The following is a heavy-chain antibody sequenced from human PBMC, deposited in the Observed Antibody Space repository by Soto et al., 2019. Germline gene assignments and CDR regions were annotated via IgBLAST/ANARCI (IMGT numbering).Heavy chain of an antibody. CDR1: GSTVRYFI. D-gene: IGHD5-12*01. V-gene: IGHV3-48*01. CDR2: ITSSSSTI. Sequence: PGVSPRLPCEPLGSTVRYFIPNRERQAPGKGLEWVSYITSSSSTIYYADSVRGRFTISRDNAKNSLYLQMNSLRAEDTAVYYCAREERWLQLDYRGQGALVTVSS. J-gene: IGHJ4*02. CDR3: AREERWLQLDY.